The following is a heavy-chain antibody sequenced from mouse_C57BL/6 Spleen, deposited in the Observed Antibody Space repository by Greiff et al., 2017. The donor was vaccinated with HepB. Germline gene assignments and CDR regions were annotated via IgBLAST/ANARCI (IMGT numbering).Heavy chain of an antibody. CDR2: IYPGDGDT. V-gene: IGHV1-82*01. J-gene: IGHJ2*01. D-gene: IGHD2-2*01. CDR1: GYAFSSSW. CDR3: ARSGGYDYFDY. Sequence: VQLQQSGPELVKPGASVKISCKASGYAFSSSWMNWVKQRPGKGLEWIGRIYPGDGDTNYNGKFKGKATLTADKSSSTAYMQLSSLTSEDSAVYFCARSGGYDYFDYWGKGTTLTVSS.